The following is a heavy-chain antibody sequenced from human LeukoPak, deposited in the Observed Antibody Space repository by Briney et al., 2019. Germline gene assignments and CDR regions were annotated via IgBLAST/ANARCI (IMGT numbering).Heavy chain of an antibody. J-gene: IGHJ4*02. V-gene: IGHV1-2*04. D-gene: IGHD6-19*01. CDR1: GYTFTGYY. CDR3: AREASSGWYYFDY. Sequence: GSVKVSCKASGYTFTGYYMHWVRQAPGQGLEWMGWINPNSGGTNYAQKFQGWVTMTRDTSISTAYMELSRLRSDDTAVYYCAREASSGWYYFDYWGQGTLVTVSS. CDR2: INPNSGGT.